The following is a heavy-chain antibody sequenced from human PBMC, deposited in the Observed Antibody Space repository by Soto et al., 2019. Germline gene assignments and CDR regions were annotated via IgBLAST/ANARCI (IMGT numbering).Heavy chain of an antibody. CDR2: VYYSGAT. CDR3: ATSNVAYSYDSVS. V-gene: IGHV4-30-4*01. D-gene: IGHD3-22*01. CDR1: GDSINNYDHF. Sequence: PSETLSLTCTVSGDSINNYDHFWTWIRRKPGKGLEWIGDVYYSGATYYSPSLKTRVSMSLHKAQNFFSLQLTSVTVAHSAVYYCATSNVAYSYDSVSWGQGYLVTVSS. J-gene: IGHJ5*02.